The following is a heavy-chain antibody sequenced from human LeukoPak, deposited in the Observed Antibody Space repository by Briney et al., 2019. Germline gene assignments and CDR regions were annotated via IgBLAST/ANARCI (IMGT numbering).Heavy chain of an antibody. CDR2: INSGGDT. Sequence: GGSLRLSCAASGFTVSNNYMHWVRQAPGKGLEWVSLINSGGDTHSADSVKGRFTISRDDAKNSVYLQMNSLRAEDTAVYYCARDSPYFDLWGRGTLVTVSS. CDR3: ARDSPYFDL. CDR1: GFTVSNNY. V-gene: IGHV3-66*01. J-gene: IGHJ2*01.